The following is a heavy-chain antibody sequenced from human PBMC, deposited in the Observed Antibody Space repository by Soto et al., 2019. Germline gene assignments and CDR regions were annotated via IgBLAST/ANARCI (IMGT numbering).Heavy chain of an antibody. CDR2: INVGNGNT. CDR3: ATTQDYDVCLDS. V-gene: IGHV1-3*01. D-gene: IGHD3-22*01. CDR1: GYNFTRYN. J-gene: IGHJ4*02. Sequence: QVQFVQSGAEVKKPGASVKVSCKTPGYNFTRYNIHGVRQAPGQRLEWMGWINVGNGNTRYSQKFQGRLTLTRDTPGNTAYLALNILISEDTAVYYCATTQDYDVCLDSWRQGTLVTVSS.